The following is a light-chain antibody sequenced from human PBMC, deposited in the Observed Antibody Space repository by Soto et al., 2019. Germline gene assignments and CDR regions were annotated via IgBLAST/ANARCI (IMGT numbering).Light chain of an antibody. Sequence: EIVMTQYPATLSVSPGERATLSCRGSRTFSSNLAWYQQKPGQAPRLLFYSSSTRATGVPARFSGSRSGTDFTLTISSPQSEDFAVYYCPQYNSWPLTFGAGTKVETK. J-gene: IGKJ4*01. CDR2: SSS. CDR1: RTFSSN. CDR3: PQYNSWPLT. V-gene: IGKV3-15*01.